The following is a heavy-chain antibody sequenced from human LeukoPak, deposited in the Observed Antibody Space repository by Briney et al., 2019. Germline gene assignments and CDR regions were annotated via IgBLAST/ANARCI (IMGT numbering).Heavy chain of an antibody. CDR3: ARDKGSGWYADAFDI. Sequence: SETLSLTCTVSGGSISSYCWSWIRQPPGKGLEWIGYIYYSGSTNYNPSLKSRVTISVDTSKNQFSLKLSSVTAADTAVYYCARDKGSGWYADAFDIWGQGTMVTASS. V-gene: IGHV4-59*01. D-gene: IGHD6-19*01. J-gene: IGHJ3*02. CDR1: GGSISSYC. CDR2: IYYSGST.